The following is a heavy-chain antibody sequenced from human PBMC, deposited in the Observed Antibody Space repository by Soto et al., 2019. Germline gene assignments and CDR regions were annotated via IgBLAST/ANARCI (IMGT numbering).Heavy chain of an antibody. V-gene: IGHV3-49*04. CDR3: TTFDPLYYGVDV. Sequence: GGSLRLSCTASGFTFGDYAMSWVRQAPGKGLEWVGFIRSKAYGGTTEYAASVKGRFTISRDDSKSIAYLQMNSLKTEDTAVYYCTTFDPLYYGVDVWGQGTTVTVSS. J-gene: IGHJ6*02. CDR1: GFTFGDYA. CDR2: IRSKAYGGTT. D-gene: IGHD3-16*01.